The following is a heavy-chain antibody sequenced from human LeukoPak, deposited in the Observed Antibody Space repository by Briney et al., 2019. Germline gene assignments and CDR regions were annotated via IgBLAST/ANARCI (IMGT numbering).Heavy chain of an antibody. CDR3: ARVEGQWWFDY. D-gene: IGHD2-15*01. Sequence: PSETLSLTCAVYGGSFSGYYWSWIRQPPGKGLEWIGEINHSGSTNYNPSLKSRVTISVDTSKNQFSLKLSSVTAADTAVYYCARVEGQWWFDYWGQGTLVTVSS. CDR1: GGSFSGYY. J-gene: IGHJ4*02. V-gene: IGHV4-34*01. CDR2: INHSGST.